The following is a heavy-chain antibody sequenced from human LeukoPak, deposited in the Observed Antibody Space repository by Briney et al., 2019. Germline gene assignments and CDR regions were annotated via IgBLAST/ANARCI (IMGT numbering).Heavy chain of an antibody. J-gene: IGHJ3*02. CDR1: GGSVNSNDHY. D-gene: IGHD3-9*01. CDR3: ASKEPFYDVLTGYYGGTFDI. Sequence: SETLSLTCSVSGGSVNSNDHYWSWIRQSPGRGLEWIGSIYYSGNTYYSPSLESRVSMSTDVPRNQFSLQMNSVTAADTAVYYCASKEPFYDVLTGYYGGTFDIWGQGTMVTVSS. V-gene: IGHV4-30-4*01. CDR2: IYYSGNT.